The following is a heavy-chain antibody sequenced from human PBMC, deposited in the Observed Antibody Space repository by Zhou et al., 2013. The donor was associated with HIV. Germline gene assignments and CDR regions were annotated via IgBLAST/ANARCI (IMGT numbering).Heavy chain of an antibody. Sequence: QVYLVQSGAEVKKPGASVKVSCKASGYTFTGYSMHWVRQAPGQGLEWMGWINPNSGDTKYAQNFQGRVTLTRDSSITTVYMEVNRLTSDDTAVYYCARELFWSGYPQVPFGPWGQGTLVTVSS. CDR1: GYTFTGYS. CDR2: INPNSGDT. D-gene: IGHD3-3*01. V-gene: IGHV1-2*02. CDR3: ARELFWSGYPQVPFGP. J-gene: IGHJ5*02.